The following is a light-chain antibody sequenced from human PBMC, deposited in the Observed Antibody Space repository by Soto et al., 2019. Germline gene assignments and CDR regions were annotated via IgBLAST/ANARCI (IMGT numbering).Light chain of an antibody. J-gene: IGKJ3*01. CDR1: QSVSSY. CDR2: DAS. V-gene: IGKV3-11*01. CDR3: QQRSNWPLT. Sequence: ATLSCRASQSVSSYLAWYQQKPGQAPRLLIYDASNRATGIPARFSGSGSGTDFTLTISSLEPEDFAVHYCQQRSNWPLTFGPGTKVDIK.